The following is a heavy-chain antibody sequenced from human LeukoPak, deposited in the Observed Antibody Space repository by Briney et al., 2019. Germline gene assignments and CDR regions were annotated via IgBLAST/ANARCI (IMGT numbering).Heavy chain of an antibody. D-gene: IGHD2-8*02. V-gene: IGHV3-48*01. CDR3: ARDWWGFDY. J-gene: IGHJ4*02. CDR1: GFTFSSYS. Sequence: TGGSLRLSCAASGFTFSSYSMNWVRQAPGKGLEWVSYISSSSSTIYYADSVKGRFTISRDNAKNSLYLQMNGLRAEDTAVYYCARDWWGFDYWGQGTLVTVSS. CDR2: ISSSSSTI.